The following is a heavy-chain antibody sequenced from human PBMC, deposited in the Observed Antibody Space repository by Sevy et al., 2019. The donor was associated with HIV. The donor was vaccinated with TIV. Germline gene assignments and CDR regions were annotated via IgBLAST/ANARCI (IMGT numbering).Heavy chain of an antibody. J-gene: IGHJ6*02. CDR2: FDPEDGET. CDR1: GYTLTELS. CDR3: ATSRFLEWVYPRIYGMDV. V-gene: IGHV1-24*01. Sequence: ASVKVSCKVSGYTLTELSMHWVRQAPGKGLEWMGGFDPEDGETIYAQKFQGRVTMTEDTSTDTAYMELSSLRSEDTAVYYCATSRFLEWVYPRIYGMDVWGQGTTVTVSS. D-gene: IGHD3-3*01.